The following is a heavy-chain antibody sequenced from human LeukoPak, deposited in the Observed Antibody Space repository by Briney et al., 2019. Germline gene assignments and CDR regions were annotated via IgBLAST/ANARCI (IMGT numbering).Heavy chain of an antibody. CDR1: GGSITRYY. CDR3: ARHYDLWTGSYFD. V-gene: IGHV4-59*08. J-gene: IGHJ4*02. CDR2: VYSNGNT. D-gene: IGHD3-3*01. Sequence: SETLSLTCSVSGGSITRYYWSGIRQPPGRGLEWIGFVYSNGNTNYNPSLKSRVTISVDASKNHFSLTLTSVTAADTAVYYCARHYDLWTGSYFDWGQGTLVTVSS.